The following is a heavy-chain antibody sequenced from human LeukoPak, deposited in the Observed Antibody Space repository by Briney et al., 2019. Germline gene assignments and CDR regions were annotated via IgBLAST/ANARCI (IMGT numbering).Heavy chain of an antibody. V-gene: IGHV4-38-2*02. D-gene: IGHD3-10*01. CDR3: AKSNGYGLVDI. Sequence: SETLSLTCTVSGYSISSGYYWAWIRQPPGKGLEWIGYIYHSGSTNYNPSLKSRVTISVDTSKSQFSLKLSSVTAADTAVYYCAKSNGYGLVDIWGQGTMVTVSS. CDR2: IYHSGST. CDR1: GYSISSGYY. J-gene: IGHJ3*02.